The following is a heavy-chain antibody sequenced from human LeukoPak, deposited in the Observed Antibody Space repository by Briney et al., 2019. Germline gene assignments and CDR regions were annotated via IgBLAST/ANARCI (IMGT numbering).Heavy chain of an antibody. CDR2: IYYSGST. V-gene: IGHV4-39*01. CDR3: ASTQYYYDSSGYWASPYDAFDI. Sequence: SETLSLTCAVYGGPFSSYYWGWIRQPPGKGLEWIGSIYYSGSTYYNPSLKSRVTISVDTSKNQFSLKLSSVTAADTAVYYCASTQYYYDSSGYWASPYDAFDIWGQGTMVTVSS. J-gene: IGHJ3*02. D-gene: IGHD3-22*01. CDR1: GGPFSSYY.